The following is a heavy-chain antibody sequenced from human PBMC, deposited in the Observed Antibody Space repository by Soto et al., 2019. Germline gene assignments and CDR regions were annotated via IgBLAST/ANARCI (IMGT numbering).Heavy chain of an antibody. CDR1: GGSFSGYY. J-gene: IGHJ6*02. D-gene: IGHD1-26*01. Sequence: QVQLQQWGAGLLKPSETLSLTCAVYGGSFSGYYWSWIRQPPGKGREWIGEINHSGSTNYNPSLKSRVTISVDTSKNQFSLKLSSVTAADTAVYYCARGRGYSGSYYYYGMDVWGQGTTVTVSS. V-gene: IGHV4-34*01. CDR3: ARGRGYSGSYYYYGMDV. CDR2: INHSGST.